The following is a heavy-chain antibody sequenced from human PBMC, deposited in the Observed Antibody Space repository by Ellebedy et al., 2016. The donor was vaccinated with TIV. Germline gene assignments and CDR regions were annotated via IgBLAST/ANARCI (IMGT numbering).Heavy chain of an antibody. CDR2: IYPDDSDT. Sequence: GESLKISCKGSGKSFSNYWIGWVRQMPGKGLEWMGIIYPDDSDTRYSPSFQGQVTISADKSISTAYLQWNSLKASDTAMFYCARPSDWNDGYFHYWGQGTLVTVSS. CDR3: ARPSDWNDGYFHY. D-gene: IGHD1-1*01. CDR1: GKSFSNYW. J-gene: IGHJ4*02. V-gene: IGHV5-51*01.